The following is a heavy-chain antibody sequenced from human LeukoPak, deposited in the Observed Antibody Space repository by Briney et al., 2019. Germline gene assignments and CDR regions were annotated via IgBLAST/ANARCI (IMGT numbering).Heavy chain of an antibody. Sequence: PSQTLSLTCTVSGGSISSGSYYWSWIRQPAGKGLEWIGRIYTSGSTNYNPSLKSRVTISVDTSKNQFSLKLSSVTAADTAVYYCARTRLPMWEHQDYWGQGTVVTVSS. J-gene: IGHJ4*02. CDR2: IYTSGST. V-gene: IGHV4-61*02. CDR3: ARTRLPMWEHQDY. D-gene: IGHD1-26*01. CDR1: GGSISSGSYY.